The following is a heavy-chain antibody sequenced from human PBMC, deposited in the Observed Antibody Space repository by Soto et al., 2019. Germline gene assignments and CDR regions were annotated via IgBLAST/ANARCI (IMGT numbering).Heavy chain of an antibody. CDR2: IRSRANNFAT. V-gene: IGHV3-73*02. Sequence: EVQLVESGGGLVQPGGSLKLSCAASGFIFSGSAIHWVRQASGKGLEWVGRIRSRANNFATSSAASVKGRFTLSRDDSKNTAYMQMNTLKPENTAVYYCARGKGAAIGDNNYPGMDVWGKGTTVTVSS. CDR1: GFIFSGSA. J-gene: IGHJ6*04. CDR3: ARGKGAAIGDNNYPGMDV. D-gene: IGHD2-2*02.